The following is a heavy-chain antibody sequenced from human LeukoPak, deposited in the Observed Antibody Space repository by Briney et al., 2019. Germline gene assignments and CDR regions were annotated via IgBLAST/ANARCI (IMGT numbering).Heavy chain of an antibody. V-gene: IGHV4-34*01. CDR3: AREARKLRPFDY. CDR1: GGSFSGYY. Sequence: SETLSLTCAVYGGSFSGYYWSWIRQPPGKGLEWIGEINHSGSTNYNPSLKSRVTISVDTSKNQFSLKLSSVTAADTAVYYCAREARKLRPFDYWGQGTLVTVSS. CDR2: INHSGST. J-gene: IGHJ4*02. D-gene: IGHD6-6*01.